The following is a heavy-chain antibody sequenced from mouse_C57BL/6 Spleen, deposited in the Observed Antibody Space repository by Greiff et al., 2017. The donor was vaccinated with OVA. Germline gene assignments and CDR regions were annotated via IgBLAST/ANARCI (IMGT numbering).Heavy chain of an antibody. D-gene: IGHD1-1*01. CDR2: ISSGGSYT. J-gene: IGHJ1*03. CDR3: ARPYYGSSRWYFDV. Sequence: DVMLVESGGDLVKPGGSLKLSCAASGFTFSSYGMSWVRQTPDKRLEWVATISSGGSYTYYPDSVKGRFTISRDNAKNTLYLQMSSLKSEDTAMYYCARPYYGSSRWYFDVWGTGTTVTVSS. V-gene: IGHV5-6*02. CDR1: GFTFSSYG.